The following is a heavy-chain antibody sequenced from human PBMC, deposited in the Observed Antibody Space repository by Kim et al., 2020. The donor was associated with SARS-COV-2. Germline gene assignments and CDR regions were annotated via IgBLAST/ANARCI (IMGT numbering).Heavy chain of an antibody. D-gene: IGHD4-17*01. V-gene: IGHV4-34*01. CDR2: INHSGGT. Sequence: SETLSLTCSVYGGSFSGHYWNWIRQPPGKGLEWIGEINHSGGTNYNPSLKSRVTLSVDTSKSHFSLNLRFLTAADTAVYDCARGRGDYGEFGSDYWGQGTLVTVSS. J-gene: IGHJ4*02. CDR3: ARGRGDYGEFGSDY. CDR1: GGSFSGHY.